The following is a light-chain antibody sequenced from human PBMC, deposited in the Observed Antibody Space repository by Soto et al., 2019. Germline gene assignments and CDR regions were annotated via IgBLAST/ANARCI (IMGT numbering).Light chain of an antibody. Sequence: QSALTQPPSAPGSPGQSVTISCTGTSSDIGASNFVSWYQQHPGKAPKLVIYEVTKRPSGVPDRFSGSKFGNTASLTVSGLQTEDEADYYCWSYTSSDNWVFGGGTKLTVL. CDR2: EVT. V-gene: IGLV2-8*01. CDR1: SSDIGASNF. CDR3: WSYTSSDNWV. J-gene: IGLJ3*02.